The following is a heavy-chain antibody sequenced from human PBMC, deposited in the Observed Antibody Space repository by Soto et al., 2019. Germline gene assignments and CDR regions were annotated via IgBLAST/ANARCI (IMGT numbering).Heavy chain of an antibody. CDR2: INPNSGGT. J-gene: IGHJ4*02. D-gene: IGHD3-10*01. CDR3: ARDLGVRGDPLYYFDY. CDR1: GYTFTGYY. Sequence: GASVKVSCKASGYTFTGYYMHWVRQAPGQGLEWMGWINPNSGGTNYAQKFQGRVTMTRDTSISTAYMELSRLRSDDTAVYYCARDLGVRGDPLYYFDYWGQRTVVTVSS. V-gene: IGHV1-2*02.